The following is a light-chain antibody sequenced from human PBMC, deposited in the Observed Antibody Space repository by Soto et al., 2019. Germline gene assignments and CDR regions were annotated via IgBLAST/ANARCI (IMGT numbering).Light chain of an antibody. CDR3: QQYDVYST. Sequence: DIQMTQSPSTLSASVGGTVTITCRASRSISSWLAWYQQKPGIAPKLLIYKASTLQSGVPSRFRGSGYGTDFTLTISRLQPDDSATYYCQQYDVYSTFGQGTKMEIK. V-gene: IGKV1-5*03. CDR1: RSISSW. CDR2: KAS. J-gene: IGKJ1*01.